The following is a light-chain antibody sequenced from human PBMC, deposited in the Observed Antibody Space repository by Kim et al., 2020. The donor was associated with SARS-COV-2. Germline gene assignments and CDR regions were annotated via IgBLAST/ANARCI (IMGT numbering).Light chain of an antibody. CDR1: QDIRGR. Sequence: ASTGNRVPITCRASQDIRGRLVWYQQIPGKAPKLLIYAASTLQSGVPSRFSGSGYGTDFTLTISSLQSEDFATYYCQHCHSYPLTFGGGTKVDIK. CDR3: QHCHSYPLT. J-gene: IGKJ4*01. CDR2: AAS. V-gene: IGKV1-8*01.